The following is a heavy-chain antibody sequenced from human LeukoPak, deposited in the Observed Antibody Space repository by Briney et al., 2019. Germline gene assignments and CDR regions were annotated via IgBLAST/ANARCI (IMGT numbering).Heavy chain of an antibody. V-gene: IGHV4-31*03. CDR3: ARDRGNYCFDY. D-gene: IGHD1-7*01. CDR1: GGSISSGGYF. Sequence: SETLSLTCTVSGGSISSGGYFWTWIRQHPGKGLEWIGYIHYSGSTYYNPSLKSRVSISVDTSNDQFSLKLSSVTAADTAVYYCARDRGNYCFDYWGQGTLVTVSS. CDR2: IHYSGST. J-gene: IGHJ4*02.